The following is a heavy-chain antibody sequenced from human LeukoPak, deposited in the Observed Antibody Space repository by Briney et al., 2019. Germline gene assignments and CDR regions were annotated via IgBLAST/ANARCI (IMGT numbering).Heavy chain of an antibody. D-gene: IGHD4-23*01. CDR1: GFTFSSYG. CDR2: IWYDGSNK. Sequence: GGSLRLSCAASGFTFSSYGMHWVRQAPGKGLEWVAVIWYDGSNKYYADSVKGRFTISRDNSKNTLYLQMNSLRAEDTAVYYCARDGPGLVTPFRYYYYYMDVWGKGTTVTVSS. V-gene: IGHV3-33*01. CDR3: ARDGPGLVTPFRYYYYYMDV. J-gene: IGHJ6*03.